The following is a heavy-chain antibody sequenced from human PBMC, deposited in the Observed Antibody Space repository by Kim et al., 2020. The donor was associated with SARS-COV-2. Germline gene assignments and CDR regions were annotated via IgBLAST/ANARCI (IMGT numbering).Heavy chain of an antibody. CDR3: ASAAQITVTNHGFDY. CDR2: ISSSSSYI. D-gene: IGHD4-17*01. CDR1: GFTFSSYS. V-gene: IGHV3-21*01. J-gene: IGHJ4*02. Sequence: GGSLRLSCAASGFTFSSYSMNWVRQAPGKGLEWVSSISSSSSYIYYADSVKGRFTISRDNAKNSLYLQMNSLRAEDTAVYYCASAAQITVTNHGFDYWGQGTLVTVSS.